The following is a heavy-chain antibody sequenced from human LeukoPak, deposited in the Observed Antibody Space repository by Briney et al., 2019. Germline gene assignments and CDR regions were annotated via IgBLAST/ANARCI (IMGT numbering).Heavy chain of an antibody. D-gene: IGHD6-19*01. Sequence: GASVKVSCKASGYTFTGYYIHWVRQAPGQGLERMGWINPNSGGTNNAQKFQGRVTMTRDTSISTAYMELSRLRSDDTAVYYCARVLFYSSGNKSNRVDYWGQGTLVTVSS. CDR1: GYTFTGYY. J-gene: IGHJ4*02. CDR3: ARVLFYSSGNKSNRVDY. V-gene: IGHV1-2*02. CDR2: INPNSGGT.